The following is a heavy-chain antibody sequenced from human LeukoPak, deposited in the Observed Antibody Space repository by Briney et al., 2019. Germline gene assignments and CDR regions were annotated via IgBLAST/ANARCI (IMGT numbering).Heavy chain of an antibody. V-gene: IGHV4-38-2*02. Sequence: PSETLSLTCTVSGYSISSGYYWGWIRQPPGKGLEWIGSIYHSGTTYYNPSLKSRVTMSVDTSKNQFSLRLSSVTAADTAVYYCATQTGYSSTFDYWGQGTLVTVSS. D-gene: IGHD6-13*01. CDR2: IYHSGTT. CDR1: GYSISSGYY. CDR3: ATQTGYSSTFDY. J-gene: IGHJ4*02.